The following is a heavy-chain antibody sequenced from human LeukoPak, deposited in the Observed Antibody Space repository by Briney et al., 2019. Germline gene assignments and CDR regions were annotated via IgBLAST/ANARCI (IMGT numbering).Heavy chain of an antibody. J-gene: IGHJ4*02. V-gene: IGHV3-7*02. D-gene: IGHD2/OR15-2a*01. Sequence: GGSLRLSCAASGFTFGSYWMSWVRQAPGKGLEWVANIKQDGREKYYVDSVKGRFTISRDNAKNSLFLQMNSLRAEDTAVYFCARGLSYPVDYWGQGTLVTVSS. CDR1: GFTFGSYW. CDR3: ARGLSYPVDY. CDR2: IKQDGREK.